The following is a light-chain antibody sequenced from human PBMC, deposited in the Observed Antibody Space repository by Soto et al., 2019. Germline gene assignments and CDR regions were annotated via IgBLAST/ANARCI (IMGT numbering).Light chain of an antibody. J-gene: IGKJ5*01. CDR1: ESISRH. CDR3: QQSYSTPSIT. V-gene: IGKV1-39*01. Sequence: DIXMTQSXSSLSAFVGDRVTITCRASESISRHLNWYQQKPGKAPKLLIYAASSLQNGVPSRFSGGGSGTDFTLTISNLQPADFATYYCQQSYSTPSITFGQGTRLEIK. CDR2: AAS.